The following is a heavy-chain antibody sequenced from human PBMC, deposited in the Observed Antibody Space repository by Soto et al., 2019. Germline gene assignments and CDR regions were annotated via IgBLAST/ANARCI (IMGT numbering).Heavy chain of an antibody. CDR2: IYWDDDK. V-gene: IGHV2-5*02. D-gene: IGHD1-26*01. J-gene: IGHJ5*02. CDR3: AHRRWDEVSFDP. Sequence: QINLKESGPTLVKPTQTLTLTCTFSGISLSTSGVGVGWIRQPPGKPLEWLALIYWDDDKRYSPSLQSRLTITRDTSQSQVVLTMTNMDPVDTATDHCAHRRWDEVSFDPFGQGPLVTVSS. CDR1: GISLSTSGVG.